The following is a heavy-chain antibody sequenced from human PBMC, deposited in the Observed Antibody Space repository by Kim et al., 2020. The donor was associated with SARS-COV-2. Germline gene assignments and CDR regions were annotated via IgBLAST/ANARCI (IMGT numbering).Heavy chain of an antibody. CDR2: IYYSGST. CDR1: GGSISSYY. D-gene: IGHD3-10*01. CDR3: ARQPRGQQKYYYGMDV. J-gene: IGHJ6*02. Sequence: SETLSLTCTVSGGSISSYYWSWIRQPPGKGLEWIGYIYYSGSTNYNPSLKSRVTISVDTSKNQFSLKLSSVTAADTAVYYCARQPRGQQKYYYGMDVWGQGTTVTVSS. V-gene: IGHV4-59*01.